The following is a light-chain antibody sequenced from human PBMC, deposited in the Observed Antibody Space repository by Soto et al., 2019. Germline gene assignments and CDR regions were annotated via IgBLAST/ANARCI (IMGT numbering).Light chain of an antibody. CDR2: DAS. V-gene: IGKV1-5*01. CDR1: QSISSW. J-gene: IGKJ1*01. Sequence: DIQMTQSPPTLSASVGDRVTITCRASQSISSWLAWYQQKPGKAPKLLIYDASSLESGVPSRFSGSGSGTEFTLTISSLQPDDFATYYCQQYNSNRTFGQGTKVDIK. CDR3: QQYNSNRT.